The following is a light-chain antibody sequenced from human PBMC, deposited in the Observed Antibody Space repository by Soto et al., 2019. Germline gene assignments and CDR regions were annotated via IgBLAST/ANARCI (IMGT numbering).Light chain of an antibody. CDR3: AAWDDSLNGVV. Sequence: QSVLTQPPSASGTPGQRVTISCSGSSSNIGSNSVNWYQQRPATAPKLLMYSSNQRPSGVPDRFSGSKSGTSASLAISGLQSADEADYYCAAWDDSLNGVVFGGGTKLTVL. J-gene: IGLJ2*01. CDR2: SSN. CDR1: SSNIGSNS. V-gene: IGLV1-44*01.